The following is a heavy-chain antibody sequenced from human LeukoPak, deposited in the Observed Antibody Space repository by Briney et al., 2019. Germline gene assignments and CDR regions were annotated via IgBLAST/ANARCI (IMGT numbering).Heavy chain of an antibody. Sequence: SETLSLTCIVSGVSISSYYWSWIRQPAGKGLEWIGRIYTSGSTNYNPSLKSRVTMSVDTSKNQFSLKLSSVTAADTAVYYCAKFFTGEYVRAFDVWGQGTMVTVSS. J-gene: IGHJ3*01. D-gene: IGHD3-10*02. V-gene: IGHV4-4*07. CDR1: GVSISSYY. CDR3: AKFFTGEYVRAFDV. CDR2: IYTSGST.